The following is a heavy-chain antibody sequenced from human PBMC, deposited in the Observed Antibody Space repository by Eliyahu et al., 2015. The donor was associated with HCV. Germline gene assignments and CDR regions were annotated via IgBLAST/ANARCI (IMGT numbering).Heavy chain of an antibody. CDR2: IKSKTDGGTT. V-gene: IGHV3-15*02. D-gene: IGHD4-17*01. Sequence: EVQLXESGXAWVKXGGSLRXSCAXXGFTFNTAWMNWVRQXXGKRLEWIGRIKSKTDGGTTDYTAPVKGRFIILRDDSKNTLFLQMNSLKTEDTAVYYCTTETSRCPYESCYWGQGTLVTVSS. CDR1: GFTFNTAW. CDR3: TTETSRCPYESCY. J-gene: IGHJ4*02.